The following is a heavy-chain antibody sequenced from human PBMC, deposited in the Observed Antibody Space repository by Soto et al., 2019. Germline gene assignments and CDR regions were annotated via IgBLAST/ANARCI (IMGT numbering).Heavy chain of an antibody. CDR1: GGSISSYY. CDR3: ERDNGYSYGYTLDH. D-gene: IGHD5-18*01. Sequence: SSETLSLTCTVSGGSISSYYWSWIRQPPGKGLEWIGYIYYSGSTNYNPSLKSRVTISVDTSKNQFSLKLSSVTAADTAVYYCERDNGYSYGYTLDHWGQGTLVTSPQ. J-gene: IGHJ4*02. CDR2: IYYSGST. V-gene: IGHV4-59*01.